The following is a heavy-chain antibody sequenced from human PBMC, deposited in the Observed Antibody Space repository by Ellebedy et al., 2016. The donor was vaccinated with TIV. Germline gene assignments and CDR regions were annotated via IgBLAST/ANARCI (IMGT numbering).Heavy chain of an antibody. CDR1: GYTLTELS. CDR2: INPSGGST. V-gene: IGHV1-46*03. J-gene: IGHJ6*02. Sequence: ASVKVSXXVSGYTLTELSMHWVRQAAGQGLEWMGLINPSGGSTSYAQKFQGRVTMTRDTSTSTVYMEMSSLRSEDTAVYYCARVGDVVVVAATRPPDYYGMDVWGQGTTVTVSS. CDR3: ARVGDVVVVAATRPPDYYGMDV. D-gene: IGHD2-15*01.